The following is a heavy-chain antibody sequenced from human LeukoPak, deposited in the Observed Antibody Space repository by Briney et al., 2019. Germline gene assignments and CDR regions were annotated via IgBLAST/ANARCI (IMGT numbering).Heavy chain of an antibody. CDR3: ARVASGYIYGLPLKFFFDD. D-gene: IGHD5-18*01. Sequence: GGSLRLSCAASGFTFSSYSMNWVRQAPGKGLEWVSYISNSGTTIYYADSMRGRFTVSRDNAKSSLFLQMNSLRVDDTAVYYCARVASGYIYGLPLKFFFDDWGQGTLVTVSS. CDR1: GFTFSSYS. J-gene: IGHJ4*02. V-gene: IGHV3-48*04. CDR2: ISNSGTTI.